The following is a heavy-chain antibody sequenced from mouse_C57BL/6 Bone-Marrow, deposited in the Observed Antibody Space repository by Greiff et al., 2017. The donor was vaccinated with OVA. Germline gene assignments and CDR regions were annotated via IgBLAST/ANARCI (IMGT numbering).Heavy chain of an antibody. Sequence: VQLVESGAELVRPGTSVKVSCKASGYAFTNYLIEWVKQRPGQGLEWIGVINPGSGGTNYNEKFKGKATLTADKSSSTAYMQLRSLTSEDSAVYFCARRRYFDVWGTGTTVTVSS. CDR1: GYAFTNYL. J-gene: IGHJ1*03. CDR3: ARRRYFDV. CDR2: INPGSGGT. V-gene: IGHV1-54*01.